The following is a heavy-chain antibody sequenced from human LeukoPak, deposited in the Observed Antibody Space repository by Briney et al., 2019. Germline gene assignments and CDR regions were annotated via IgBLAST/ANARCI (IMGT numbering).Heavy chain of an antibody. Sequence: SETLSLTCTVSGGSISTDDYWWGWIRQSPGRGLEWIGSIFYTGSTHYNPSLQNRLTTSVDTSKNQFSLKLSSVTAADTAVYYCARQGLYAWDYWGQGTLVTVSS. CDR1: GGSISTDDYW. D-gene: IGHD2-8*01. CDR2: IFYTGST. V-gene: IGHV4-39*01. CDR3: ARQGLYAWDY. J-gene: IGHJ4*02.